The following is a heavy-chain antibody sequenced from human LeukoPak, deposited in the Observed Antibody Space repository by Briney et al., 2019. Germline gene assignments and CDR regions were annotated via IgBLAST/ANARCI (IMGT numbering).Heavy chain of an antibody. V-gene: IGHV4-30-2*01. Sequence: SQTLSLTCAVSGGSISSGGYSWSWIRQPPGKGLEWIGYIYHSGSTYYNPSLKSRVTISVDRSKYQFSLELSSVTAADTAVYYCARVRHGKLRYIDYWGQGTLVTVSS. J-gene: IGHJ4*02. D-gene: IGHD3-9*01. CDR2: IYHSGST. CDR1: GGSISSGGYS. CDR3: ARVRHGKLRYIDY.